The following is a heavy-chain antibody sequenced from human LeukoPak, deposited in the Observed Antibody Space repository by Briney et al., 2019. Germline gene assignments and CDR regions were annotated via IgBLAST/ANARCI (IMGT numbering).Heavy chain of an antibody. CDR3: AKHRGYSYGALCMDV. J-gene: IGHJ6*02. Sequence: PGRSLRLSCAASGFTFSSYGMNWVRQAPGKGLEWVAFISYDGSNKYYADSVKGRFTISRDNSKNTLYLQMNSLRAEDTVVYYYAKHRGYSYGALCMDVWGQGTTVTVSS. CDR1: GFTFSSYG. V-gene: IGHV3-30*18. CDR2: ISYDGSNK. D-gene: IGHD5-18*01.